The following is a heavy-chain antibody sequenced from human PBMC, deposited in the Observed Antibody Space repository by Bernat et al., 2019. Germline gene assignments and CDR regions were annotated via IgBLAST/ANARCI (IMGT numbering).Heavy chain of an antibody. CDR1: GFTFSSYA. D-gene: IGHD2-15*01. V-gene: IGHV3-23*01. CDR3: AKDKGGGPYFDL. CDR2: ITDNGGTI. Sequence: EVQLSESGGGLVQPGGSLRLSCAASGFTFSSYAMSWVRQAPGKGLEWVSIITDNGGTIYYADSVKGRFTVSRDNSKSTLYLQMDSLRAEDTAVYYCAKDKGGGPYFDLWGRGTLVTVSS. J-gene: IGHJ2*01.